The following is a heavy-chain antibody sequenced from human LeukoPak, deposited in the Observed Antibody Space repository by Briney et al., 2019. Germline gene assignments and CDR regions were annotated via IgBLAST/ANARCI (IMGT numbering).Heavy chain of an antibody. V-gene: IGHV3-74*01. CDR2: INSDGSST. CDR1: GFTFSSYW. Sequence: GGSLRLSCAASGFTFSSYWMHWVRQAPGKGLVWVSRINSDGSSTSYADSVKGRFTISRDNAKNTLYLQMNSLRAEDTAVYYCACMSSSTSWGRDYWGQGTLVTVSS. D-gene: IGHD2-2*01. CDR3: ACMSSSTSWGRDY. J-gene: IGHJ4*02.